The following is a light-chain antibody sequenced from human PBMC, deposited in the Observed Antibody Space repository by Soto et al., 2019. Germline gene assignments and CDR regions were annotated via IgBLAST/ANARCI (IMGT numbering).Light chain of an antibody. Sequence: VIWMTQSPSLLSASTGDRVTIGCRMSQGISSYLAWYQQKPGEAPKLLIYDASALPRGVPSRFSGSGSGTKFTLTIASLQPDDFATYYCQQYETFSGTFGPGTKVDI. CDR1: QGISSY. J-gene: IGKJ1*01. V-gene: IGKV1D-8*01. CDR2: DAS. CDR3: QQYETFSGT.